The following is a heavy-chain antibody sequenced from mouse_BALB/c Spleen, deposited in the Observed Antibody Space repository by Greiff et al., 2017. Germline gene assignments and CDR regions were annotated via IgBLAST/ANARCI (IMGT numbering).Heavy chain of an antibody. CDR3: ARETGFTAWFAY. V-gene: IGHV2-6-7*01. CDR1: GFSLTGYG. Sequence: VQLVESGPGLVAPSQSLSITCTVSGFSLTGYGVNWVRQPPGKGLAWLGMIWGDGSTDYNSALKSRLSISKDNSKSQVFLKMNRLQTDDTARYYCARETGFTAWFAYWGQETLVTVSA. J-gene: IGHJ3*01. CDR2: IWGDGST.